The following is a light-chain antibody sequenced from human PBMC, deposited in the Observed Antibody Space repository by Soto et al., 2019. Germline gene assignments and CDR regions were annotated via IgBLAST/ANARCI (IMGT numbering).Light chain of an antibody. J-gene: IGLJ1*01. CDR2: ADN. CDR3: AAWDDSLNGFV. V-gene: IGLV1-44*01. CDR1: SSNIGSNS. Sequence: QSALTQPPSAYGTPGQRVSISCSGSSSNIGSNSVQWHQQLPGMAPNLLIYADNQRPSGVPDRFSGSKSGTSASLAITGLQSGDEADYYCAAWDDSLNGFVFGTGTKVTVL.